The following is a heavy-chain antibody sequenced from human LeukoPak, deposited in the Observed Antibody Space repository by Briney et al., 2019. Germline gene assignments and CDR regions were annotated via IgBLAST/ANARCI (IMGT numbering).Heavy chain of an antibody. CDR3: ARGGTVRNGMDV. CDR1: GGSISSYY. V-gene: IGHV4-59*01. D-gene: IGHD1/OR15-1a*01. CDR2: IYYSGST. J-gene: IGHJ6*02. Sequence: SETLSLTCTVSGGSISSYYWSWIRQPPGKGLEWIGYIYYSGSTNYNPSLKSRVTISVDTSRNQFSLKLSSVTAADTAVYYCARGGTVRNGMDVGGQGTTVTVSS.